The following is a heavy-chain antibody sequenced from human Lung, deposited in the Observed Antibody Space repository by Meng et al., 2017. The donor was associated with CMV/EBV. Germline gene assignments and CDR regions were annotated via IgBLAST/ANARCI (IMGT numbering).Heavy chain of an antibody. V-gene: IGHV3-11*01. J-gene: IGHJ4*02. CDR3: ARERWEYYDTKQTLDY. CDR2: ISSSGTTI. D-gene: IGHD3-22*01. CDR1: GFTFSDYY. Sequence: GGSLRLSCAVSGFTFSDYYMSWIRQAPGEGLEWVSYISSSGTTIYYADSVKGRFTISRDNAKNALYLQMISLRDEDTAVYYCARERWEYYDTKQTLDYWGLGTLVTVSS.